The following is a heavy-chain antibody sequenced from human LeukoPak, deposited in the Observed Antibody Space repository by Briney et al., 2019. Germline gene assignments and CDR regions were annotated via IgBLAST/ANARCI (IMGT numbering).Heavy chain of an antibody. Sequence: PGRSLRLSCAASGFTFDDYAMHWVRQAPGKGLEWVSGISWNSGSIGYADSVKGRFTISRDNAKNSLYLQMNSLRAEDTALYYCAKDINGCGDYGSFQHWGQGTLVTVSS. CDR3: AKDINGCGDYGSFQH. J-gene: IGHJ1*01. CDR2: ISWNSGSI. CDR1: GFTFDDYA. D-gene: IGHD4-17*01. V-gene: IGHV3-9*01.